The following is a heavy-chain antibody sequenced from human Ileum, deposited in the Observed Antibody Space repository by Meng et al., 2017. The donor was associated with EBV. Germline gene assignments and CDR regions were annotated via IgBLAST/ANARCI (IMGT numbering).Heavy chain of an antibody. Sequence: QLQLVQSGAEVKKPGAAVRVSCEASGYTFTHHGISWIRQAPGQGLEWMGWISCYNGDTNYAQKLQGRATMTTDTSTNTAYMDLRGLRSDDTAVYYCARDPSNTSGRYAYFDYWGQGTMVTVSA. CDR1: GYTFTHHG. CDR2: ISCYNGDT. CDR3: ARDPSNTSGRYAYFDY. V-gene: IGHV1-18*01. J-gene: IGHJ4*02. D-gene: IGHD6-19*01.